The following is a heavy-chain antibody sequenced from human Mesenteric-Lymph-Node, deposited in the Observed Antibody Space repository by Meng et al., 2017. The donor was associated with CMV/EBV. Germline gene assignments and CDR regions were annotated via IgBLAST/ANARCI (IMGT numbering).Heavy chain of an antibody. CDR1: GFTFTGYA. V-gene: IGHV3-23*01. CDR3: AKGYRVVLRFLEWLWGRFDY. Sequence: GGSLRLSCEASGFTFTGYALTWVRQAPGKGLEWVSSITGSGGNKYYADSVKGRFTISRDNSKNTLYLQMNSLRAEDTAVYYCAKGYRVVLRFLEWLWGRFDYWGQGTLVTVSS. D-gene: IGHD3-3*01. J-gene: IGHJ4*02. CDR2: ITGSGGNK.